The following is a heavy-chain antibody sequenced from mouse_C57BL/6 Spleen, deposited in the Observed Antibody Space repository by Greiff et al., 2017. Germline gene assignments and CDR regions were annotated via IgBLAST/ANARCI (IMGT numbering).Heavy chain of an antibody. CDR2: INYDGSST. J-gene: IGHJ4*01. CDR1: GFTFSDYY. CDR3: ARAGIYYGYDGRAMDY. D-gene: IGHD2-2*01. V-gene: IGHV5-16*01. Sequence: EVQVVESEGGLVQPGSSMKLSCTASGFTFSDYYMAWVRQVPEKGLEWVANINYDGSSTYYLDSLKSRFIISRDNAKNILYLQMSSLKSEDTATYYCARAGIYYGYDGRAMDYWGQGTSVTVSS.